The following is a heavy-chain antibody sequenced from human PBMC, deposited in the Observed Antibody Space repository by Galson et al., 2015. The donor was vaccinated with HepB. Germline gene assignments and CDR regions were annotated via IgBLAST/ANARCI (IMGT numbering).Heavy chain of an antibody. CDR3: ARDGEMGGCSGGSCYVYFDY. Sequence: SLRLSCAASGFTFSDYYMSWIRQAPGKGLEWVSYISSSSSYTNYADSVKGRFTISRDNAKNSLHLQMNSLRAEDTAVYYCARDGEMGGCSGGSCYVYFDYWGQGTLVTVSS. CDR2: ISSSSSYT. J-gene: IGHJ4*02. D-gene: IGHD2-15*01. CDR1: GFTFSDYY. V-gene: IGHV3-11*06.